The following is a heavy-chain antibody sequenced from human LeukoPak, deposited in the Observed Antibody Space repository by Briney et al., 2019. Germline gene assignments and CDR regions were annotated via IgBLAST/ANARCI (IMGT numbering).Heavy chain of an antibody. J-gene: IGHJ4*02. CDR3: ARDEWELQFDY. D-gene: IGHD1-26*01. V-gene: IGHV4-4*07. Sequence: PSETLSLTCTVSCGSISSYYWSWVRQPAGKGLEWIGRIYTSGSTNYNPSLKSRVTMSLDTSKNQFSLELSFVTAADTAVYYCARDEWELQFDYWGQGTLVTVSS. CDR2: IYTSGST. CDR1: CGSISSYY.